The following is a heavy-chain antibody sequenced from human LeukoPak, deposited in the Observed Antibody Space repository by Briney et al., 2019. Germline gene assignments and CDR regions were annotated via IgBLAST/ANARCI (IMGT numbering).Heavy chain of an antibody. CDR1: GGTFSSYA. Sequence: GASVKVSCKASGGTFSSYAISWVRQAPGQGLEWMGRIIPILGIANYAQKFQGRVTITADKSTSTAYMELSSLRSEDTAVYYCARHDSMVRGVIINWGQGTLVTVFS. CDR2: IIPILGIA. D-gene: IGHD3-10*01. V-gene: IGHV1-69*04. J-gene: IGHJ4*02. CDR3: ARHDSMVRGVIIN.